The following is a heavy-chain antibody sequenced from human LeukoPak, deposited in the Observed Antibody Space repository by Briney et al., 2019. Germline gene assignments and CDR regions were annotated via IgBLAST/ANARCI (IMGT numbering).Heavy chain of an antibody. CDR1: GYTFTSYY. Sequence: GASVKISCKASGYTFTSYYMHWVRQAPGQGLEWMGIINPSGGSTSYAQKFQGRVTMTRDTSTSTVYMELSSLRSEDTAVYYCAKDPDRLYYYDSSPNFDYWGQGTLVTVSS. CDR3: AKDPDRLYYYDSSPNFDY. D-gene: IGHD3-22*01. V-gene: IGHV1-46*01. J-gene: IGHJ4*02. CDR2: INPSGGST.